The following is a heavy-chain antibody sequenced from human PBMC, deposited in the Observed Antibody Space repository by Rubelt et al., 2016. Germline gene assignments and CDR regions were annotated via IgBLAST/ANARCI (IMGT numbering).Heavy chain of an antibody. D-gene: IGHD3-22*01. CDR1: GGSFSGYY. V-gene: IGHV4-34*01. J-gene: IGHJ4*02. CDR3: AIPAGPSYYYYFDY. Sequence: QVQLQQWGAGLLKPSETLSLTCAVYGGSFSGYYWSWIRQPPGKGLEWIGKINPSGRTNYNPSLKSRVTISVDTSKNQFSLRLSSVTAADTAVYYCAIPAGPSYYYYFDYWGQGILVTVSS. CDR2: INPSGRT.